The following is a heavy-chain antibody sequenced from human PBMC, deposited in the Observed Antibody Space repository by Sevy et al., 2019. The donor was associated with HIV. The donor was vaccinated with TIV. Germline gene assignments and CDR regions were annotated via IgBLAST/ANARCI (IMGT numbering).Heavy chain of an antibody. CDR1: GFTYS. D-gene: IGHD5-12*01. Sequence: GGSLRLSCVASGFTYSMNWVRQAPGKGLEWVSYISDSSATIHYADSVKGRFTISRDNAKNPLYLQMNTLRAEETAVYYCAGQRGGYERLYYFDSWGQGTLVTVSS. CDR3: AGQRGGYERLYYFDS. J-gene: IGHJ4*02. CDR2: ISDSSATI. V-gene: IGHV3-48*01.